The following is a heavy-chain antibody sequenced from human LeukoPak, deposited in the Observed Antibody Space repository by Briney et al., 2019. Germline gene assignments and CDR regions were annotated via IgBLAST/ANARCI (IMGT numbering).Heavy chain of an antibody. D-gene: IGHD6-6*01. J-gene: IGHJ3*01. V-gene: IGHV3-7*03. Sequence: GGFLRLSCAVSGFTFSGFWMSWSRQAPGKGLEWVASINSDGSEGYYADVVKGRFTISRDNAKNSLYLQINSLRAEDTAVYYCARSSYSSSSSVWGQGTMVTVSS. CDR2: INSDGSEG. CDR1: GFTFSGFW. CDR3: ARSSYSSSSSV.